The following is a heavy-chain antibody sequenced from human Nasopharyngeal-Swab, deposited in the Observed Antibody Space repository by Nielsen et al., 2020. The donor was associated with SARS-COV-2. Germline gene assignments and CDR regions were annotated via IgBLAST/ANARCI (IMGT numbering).Heavy chain of an antibody. Sequence: GEALKISCEASGFTFRTYWMSWVRQTPGKGLEWVANTYQDGSDKYYVDSVKGRFTISRDNAKNSRVLQMHSLRAEATAVYYCARGPGRWARHFDLWGRGTLVTVSS. D-gene: IGHD1-26*01. CDR1: GFTFRTYW. CDR2: TYQDGSDK. V-gene: IGHV3-7*01. J-gene: IGHJ2*01. CDR3: ARGPGRWARHFDL.